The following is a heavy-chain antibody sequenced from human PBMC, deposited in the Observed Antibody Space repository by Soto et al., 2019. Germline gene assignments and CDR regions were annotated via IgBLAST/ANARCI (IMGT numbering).Heavy chain of an antibody. J-gene: IGHJ4*02. Sequence: QVQLVESGGGVVQPGRSLRLSCAASGFTFSFYGMHWVRQAPGKGLEWVAVISYDGSNKYYADSVKGRFTISRDNSKNTLYLQMNSLRAEDTAVYYCAREWSYDYWGQGTLVTVSS. CDR2: ISYDGSNK. D-gene: IGHD2-15*01. CDR3: AREWSYDY. V-gene: IGHV3-30*03. CDR1: GFTFSFYG.